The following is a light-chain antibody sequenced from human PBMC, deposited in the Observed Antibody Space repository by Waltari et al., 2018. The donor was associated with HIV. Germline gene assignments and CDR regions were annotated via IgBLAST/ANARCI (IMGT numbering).Light chain of an antibody. V-gene: IGLV1-40*01. J-gene: IGLJ2*01. CDR1: SPNIGAGYD. CDR3: QSYDSSLSGSV. Sequence: QSVLTQPPSVSGAPGQRVTISCTGSSPNIGAGYDVHWYQQLPGTAPKLLIYRNSNRPSGVPDRFSDSKSGTSASLAITGLQAEDEADYYGQSYDSSLSGSVFGGGTKLTVL. CDR2: RNS.